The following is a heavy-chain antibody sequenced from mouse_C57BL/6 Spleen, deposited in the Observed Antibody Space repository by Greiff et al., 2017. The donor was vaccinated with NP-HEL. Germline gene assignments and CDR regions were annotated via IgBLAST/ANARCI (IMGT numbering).Heavy chain of an antibody. J-gene: IGHJ2*01. CDR1: GYAFTNYL. CDR2: INPGSGGT. V-gene: IGHV1-54*01. Sequence: QVQLQQSGAELVRPGTSVKVSCKASGYAFTNYLIEWVKQRPGQGLEWIGVINPGSGGTNYNEKFKGKATLTADKSSSTAYMQLSSLTSEDSAVYFCARGGNLLRFGDYFDYWGQGTTLTVSS. D-gene: IGHD1-1*01. CDR3: ARGGNLLRFGDYFDY.